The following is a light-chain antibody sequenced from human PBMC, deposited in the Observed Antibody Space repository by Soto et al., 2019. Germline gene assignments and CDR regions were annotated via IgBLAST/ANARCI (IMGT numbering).Light chain of an antibody. CDR1: GSNIGSGYD. Sequence: QSVLTQPPSVSGAPGQRVTISCTGSGSNIGSGYDVHWYQELPGTAPKLLIYANNNRPSGFPDRFSGSKSGTSASLTITALQAEDEADYYRQSYDDTLSGSVFGTGTKLTVL. J-gene: IGLJ1*01. CDR3: QSYDDTLSGSV. CDR2: ANN. V-gene: IGLV1-40*01.